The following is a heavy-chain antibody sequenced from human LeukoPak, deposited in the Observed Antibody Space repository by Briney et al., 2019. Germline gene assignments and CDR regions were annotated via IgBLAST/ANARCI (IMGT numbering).Heavy chain of an antibody. CDR2: ISSSSSPI. CDR3: AREPYGGYDGY. V-gene: IGHV3-48*01. J-gene: IGHJ4*02. Sequence: GGSLRLSCAASGFTFSSYSMNWVRQAPGKGLEWVSYISSSSSPINYADSVKGRFTISRDNSKNTLYLQMNSLRAEDTAVYYCAREPYGGYDGYWGQGTLVTVSS. D-gene: IGHD5-12*01. CDR1: GFTFSSYS.